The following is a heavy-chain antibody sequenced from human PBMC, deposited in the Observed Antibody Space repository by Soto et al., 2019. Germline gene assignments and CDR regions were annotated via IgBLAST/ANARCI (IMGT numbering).Heavy chain of an antibody. Sequence: QVQLVQSGAEVKKPGASVKVSCKASGYTFTGYYMHWVRQAPGQGLEWMGWINPNSGGTNYPQKFQGRGTMTRDTSISTAYMELSRLRSDDTAVYYCARVFSGYSSPYWGQGTLVTVPS. J-gene: IGHJ4*02. CDR2: INPNSGGT. CDR1: GYTFTGYY. V-gene: IGHV1-2*02. CDR3: ARVFSGYSSPY. D-gene: IGHD6-13*01.